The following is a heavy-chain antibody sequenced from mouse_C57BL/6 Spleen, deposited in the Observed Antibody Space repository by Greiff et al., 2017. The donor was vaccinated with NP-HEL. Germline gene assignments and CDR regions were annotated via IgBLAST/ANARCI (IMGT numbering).Heavy chain of an antibody. CDR3: ARRAEQLRLRPFDG. CDR1: GFSLSTSGMG. J-gene: IGHJ2*01. V-gene: IGHV8-12*01. CDR2: IYWDDAK. Sequence: QVTLNVSGPGILQSSQTLSLTCSFSGFSLSTSGMGVSWIRQPSGKGLEWLAHIYWDDAKRYNPSLKSRLTISKATSRNQVFLKITSVDTADTATYYCARRAEQLRLRPFDGWGKGTTLTVSS. D-gene: IGHD3-2*02.